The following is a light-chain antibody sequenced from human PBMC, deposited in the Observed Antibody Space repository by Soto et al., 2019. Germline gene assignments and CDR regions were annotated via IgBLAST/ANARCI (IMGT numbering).Light chain of an antibody. V-gene: IGKV3-11*01. Sequence: EIVLTQSPATLSLFPGERATLSCRASQSVSSYLAWYQQKPGQAPRLLIYDASNRATGIPARFSGSGSGTDFTLTISRLEPEDFAVYYCQQYGSPPITFGQGTRLEI. J-gene: IGKJ5*01. CDR2: DAS. CDR1: QSVSSY. CDR3: QQYGSPPIT.